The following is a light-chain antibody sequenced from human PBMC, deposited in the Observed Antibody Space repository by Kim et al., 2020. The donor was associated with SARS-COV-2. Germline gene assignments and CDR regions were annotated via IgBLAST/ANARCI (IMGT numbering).Light chain of an antibody. J-gene: IGLJ3*02. CDR1: ISNIGGNS. V-gene: IGLV1-47*01. CDR2: RNN. CDR3: AAWDDSLSGVV. Sequence: GPGFSIVCSRRISNIGGNSVNWYQQLPGSAPKFLIYRNNQRPSGVPDRFSGSKSGTSASLAISGLRSEDEADYYCAAWDDSLSGVVFGGGTQLTVL.